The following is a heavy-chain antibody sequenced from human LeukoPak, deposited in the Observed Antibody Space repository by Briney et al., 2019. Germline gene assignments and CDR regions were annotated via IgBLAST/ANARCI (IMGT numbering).Heavy chain of an antibody. CDR1: GSTFSGYG. CDR3: AKDGDSSSLPNFDY. V-gene: IGHV3-30*02. D-gene: IGHD6-6*01. J-gene: IGHJ4*02. CDR2: IRYDGSNK. Sequence: GGSLRLSCAASGSTFSGYGMHWVRQAPGKGLEWVAFIRYDGSNKYYAGSVKGRFTISRDNSKNTLYLQMNSLRAEDTAVYYCAKDGDSSSLPNFDYWGQGTLVTVSS.